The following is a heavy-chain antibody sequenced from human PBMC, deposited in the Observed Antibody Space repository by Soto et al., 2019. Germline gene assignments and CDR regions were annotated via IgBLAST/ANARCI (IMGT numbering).Heavy chain of an antibody. D-gene: IGHD1-1*01. CDR2: INPNSGVT. V-gene: IGHV1-2*02. J-gene: IGHJ6*02. Sequence: ASVKVSCKAAGYTFTGYYVHWVRQAAGHGLEWMGWINPNSGVTNYAQKFQGRVTMTRDTSISTAYMDLSRLTSDDTAVYYCARVNAKNHWTTGYYYGMDVWGQGTKVTVSS. CDR1: GYTFTGYY. CDR3: ARVNAKNHWTTGYYYGMDV.